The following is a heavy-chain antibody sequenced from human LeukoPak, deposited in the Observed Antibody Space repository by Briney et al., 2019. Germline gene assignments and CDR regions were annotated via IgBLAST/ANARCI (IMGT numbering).Heavy chain of an antibody. CDR3: ARHVRAVAGTSGSAFDI. CDR2: IYYSGST. V-gene: IGHV4-39*01. D-gene: IGHD6-19*01. Sequence: ASETLSLTCTVPGGSISSSSYYWGWIRQPPGKGLEWIGSIYYSGSTYYNPSLKSRVTISVDTSKNQFSLKLSSVTAADTAVYYCARHVRAVAGTSGSAFDIWGQGTMVTVSS. CDR1: GGSISSSSYY. J-gene: IGHJ3*02.